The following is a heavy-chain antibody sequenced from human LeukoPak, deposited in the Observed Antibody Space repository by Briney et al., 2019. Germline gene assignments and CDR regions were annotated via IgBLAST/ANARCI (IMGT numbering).Heavy chain of an antibody. Sequence: GGSLRLSCAASGLTLSSYWMHWVRQAPGKGLVWVSRISSDGTTTNYADSVKGRFTISRDNAKNTLYLQMNSLRVEDTAVYYCARFSPPPTWGQGTLVTVSS. CDR1: GLTLSSYW. CDR3: ARFSPPPT. J-gene: IGHJ4*02. V-gene: IGHV3-74*01. CDR2: ISSDGTTT.